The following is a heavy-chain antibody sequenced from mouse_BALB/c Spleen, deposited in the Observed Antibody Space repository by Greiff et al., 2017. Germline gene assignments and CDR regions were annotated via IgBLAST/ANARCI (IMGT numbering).Heavy chain of an antibody. CDR1: GYTFSSYW. V-gene: IGHV1-9*01. CDR2: ILPGSGST. Sequence: QVQLQQSGAELMKPGASVKISCTATGYTFSSYWIEWVKQRPGHGLEWIGEILPGSGSTNYNEKFKGQATFTADTSSNTAYMQLSSLTSEDSAVYYWARRWYGSSYWYFDVWGAGTTVTVSA. J-gene: IGHJ1*01. CDR3: ARRWYGSSYWYFDV. D-gene: IGHD1-1*01.